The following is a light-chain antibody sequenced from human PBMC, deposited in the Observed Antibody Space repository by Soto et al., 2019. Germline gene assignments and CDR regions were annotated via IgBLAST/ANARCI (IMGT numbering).Light chain of an antibody. Sequence: EIVLTQSPATLSLSPGERATLSCRASQSVSSYLAWYQQKPGQAPRLLIYDASNRATGIPARFSGSGSGTEFTLTISSLEPGDFAVYYCQQRSNWPVTFGQGTKVEIK. CDR1: QSVSSY. J-gene: IGKJ1*01. CDR2: DAS. CDR3: QQRSNWPVT. V-gene: IGKV3-11*01.